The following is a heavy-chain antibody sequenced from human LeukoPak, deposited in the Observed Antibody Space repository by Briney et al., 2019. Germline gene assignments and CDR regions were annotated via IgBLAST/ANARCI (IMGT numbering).Heavy chain of an antibody. Sequence: GGSLRLSCAASGFTFSSYGMHWVRQAPGKGLEWVAVIWYDGSNKYYADSVKGRFTISRDNSKNTLYLQMNGLRAEDTAVYYCARDSGSDAFDIWGQGTMVTVSS. J-gene: IGHJ3*02. D-gene: IGHD3-10*01. CDR3: ARDSGSDAFDI. V-gene: IGHV3-33*01. CDR1: GFTFSSYG. CDR2: IWYDGSNK.